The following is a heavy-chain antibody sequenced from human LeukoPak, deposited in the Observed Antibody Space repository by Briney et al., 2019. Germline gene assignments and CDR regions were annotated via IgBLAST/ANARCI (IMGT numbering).Heavy chain of an antibody. CDR3: ARDQGYSSSSLRLDY. CDR2: INHSGST. V-gene: IGHV4-34*01. CDR1: GGSFSGYY. Sequence: SETPSLTCAVYGGSFSGYYWSWIRQPPGKGLEWIGEINHSGSTNYNPSLKSRVTISVDTSKNQFSLKLSSVTAADTAVYYCARDQGYSSSSLRLDYWGQGTLVTVSS. D-gene: IGHD6-6*01. J-gene: IGHJ4*02.